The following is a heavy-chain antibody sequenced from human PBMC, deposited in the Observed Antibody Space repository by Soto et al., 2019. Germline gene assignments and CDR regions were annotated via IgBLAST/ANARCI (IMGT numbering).Heavy chain of an antibody. CDR1: GGSISSGGYY. V-gene: IGHV4-31*03. CDR2: IYYSGST. Sequence: QVQLQESGPGLVKPSQTLSLTCTVSGGSISSGGYYWSWIRQHPGKGLEWIGYIYYSGSTYYNPSLTARAPISVDTAKNQFSLKLSSVTAADTAVYYCARMSYYDSSGHPNAFDIWGQGTMVTVSS. J-gene: IGHJ3*02. CDR3: ARMSYYDSSGHPNAFDI. D-gene: IGHD3-22*01.